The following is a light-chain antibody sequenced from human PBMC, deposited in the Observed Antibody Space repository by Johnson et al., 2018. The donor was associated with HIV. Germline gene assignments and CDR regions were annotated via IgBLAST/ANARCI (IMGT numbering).Light chain of an antibody. CDR3: GTWDSSLSAGV. CDR2: DNN. CDR1: SSNIGNNY. J-gene: IGLJ1*01. Sequence: QSILTQPPSVSAAPGQKVTISCSGSSSNIGNNYVSWYQQLPGTAPKLLIYDNNKRPSGIPDRFSGSKSGTSATLGITGLQTGDEADYYWGTWDSSLSAGVFGTGTWVTVL. V-gene: IGLV1-51*01.